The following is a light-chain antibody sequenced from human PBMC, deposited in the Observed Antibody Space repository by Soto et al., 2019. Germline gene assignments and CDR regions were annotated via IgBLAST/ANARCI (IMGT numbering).Light chain of an antibody. Sequence: EVVLTQSPGTLSLSPGERATLSCRASQSVSNNYLAWYQQKPGQSPKLLIFGSSDRATGIPDRFSGSGSGTYFPISSLEPEDFAVYYCQQYGSSPPYTFGQGTKLEIK. CDR3: QQYGSSPPYT. CDR1: QSVSNNY. J-gene: IGKJ2*01. CDR2: GSS. V-gene: IGKV3-20*01.